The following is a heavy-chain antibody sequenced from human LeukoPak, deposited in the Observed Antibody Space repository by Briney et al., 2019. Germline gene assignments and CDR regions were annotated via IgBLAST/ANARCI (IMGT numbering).Heavy chain of an antibody. V-gene: IGHV3-30-3*01. CDR2: ISYDGSNK. D-gene: IGHD1-26*01. CDR1: GFTFSSYA. J-gene: IGHJ4*02. CDR3: ARGRSGSTFPHSYYFDY. Sequence: GRSLRLSCAASGFTFSSYAMHWVRQAPGKGLEWVAVISYDGSNKYYADSVKGRFTISRDNSKNTLYLQMNSLRAEDTAVYYCARGRSGSTFPHSYYFDYWGQGTLDTVSS.